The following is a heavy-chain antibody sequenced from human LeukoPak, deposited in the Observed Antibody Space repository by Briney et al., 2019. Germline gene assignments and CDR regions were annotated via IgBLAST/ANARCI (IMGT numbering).Heavy chain of an antibody. CDR3: ARHGWSPYYYYYGVDV. CDR1: GGSISSYY. Sequence: SETLSLTCTVSGGSISSYYWSWIRQPPGKGLEWIGYIYYSGSTNYNPSLKSRVTISVDTSKNQFSLKLSSVTAADTAVYYCARHGWSPYYYYYGVDVWGQGTTVTVSS. CDR2: IYYSGST. J-gene: IGHJ6*02. V-gene: IGHV4-59*08. D-gene: IGHD6-19*01.